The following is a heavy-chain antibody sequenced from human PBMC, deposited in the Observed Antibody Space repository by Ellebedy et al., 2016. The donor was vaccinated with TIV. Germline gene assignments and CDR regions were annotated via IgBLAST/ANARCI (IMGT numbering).Heavy chain of an antibody. D-gene: IGHD6-19*01. CDR1: GGSISSSSYY. J-gene: IGHJ6*02. V-gene: IGHV4-39*01. Sequence: SETLSLTCTVTGGSISSSSYYWGWIRQPPGRTLEWIANIHYSGNTYYSPSLKRRVTISVDTSKNQVSLKLRSVTAADTAVYYCARSSVAGSYYYNYGMDVWGQGTTVTVSS. CDR2: IHYSGNT. CDR3: ARSSVAGSYYYNYGMDV.